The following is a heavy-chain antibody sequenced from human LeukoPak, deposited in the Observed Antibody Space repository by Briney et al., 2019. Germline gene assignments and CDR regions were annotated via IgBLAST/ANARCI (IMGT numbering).Heavy chain of an antibody. V-gene: IGHV4-38-2*02. D-gene: IGHD6-13*01. CDR1: GYSISSGYY. CDR2: IYHSGST. CDR3: AREIESSSWYYYYYYYMDV. Sequence: SETLSLTCTVSGYSISSGYYWGWIRQPPGKGLEWIGSIYHSGSTYYNSSLKSRVTISVDTSKNQFSLKLSSVTAADTAVYYCAREIESSSWYYYYYYYMDVWGKGTTVTVSS. J-gene: IGHJ6*03.